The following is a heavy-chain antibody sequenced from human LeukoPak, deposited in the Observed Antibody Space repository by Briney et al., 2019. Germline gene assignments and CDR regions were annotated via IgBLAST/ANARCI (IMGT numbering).Heavy chain of an antibody. CDR3: ARAGEMRYMDV. CDR2: IKGNGATT. J-gene: IGHJ6*03. Sequence: GGSLRLSCAASGFTFSNYYMSWIRQAPGKGLEWVSHIKGNGATTYYADSVRGRFTISRDNAKNSLFLQMNSLRVDDTATYYCARAGEMRYMDVWGKGTAVAVS. D-gene: IGHD5-24*01. V-gene: IGHV3-11*01. CDR1: GFTFSNYY.